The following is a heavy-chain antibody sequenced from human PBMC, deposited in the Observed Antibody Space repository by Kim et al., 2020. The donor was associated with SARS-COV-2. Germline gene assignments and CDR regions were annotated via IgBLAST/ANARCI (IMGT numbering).Heavy chain of an antibody. V-gene: IGHV3-11*01. Sequence: GRFTISRDTAKNSLNLQMHSLRAEDTAVYYCARFPTGRGNIVVVPAAFFDYWGQGTLVTVSS. D-gene: IGHD2-2*01. J-gene: IGHJ4*02. CDR3: ARFPTGRGNIVVVPAAFFDY.